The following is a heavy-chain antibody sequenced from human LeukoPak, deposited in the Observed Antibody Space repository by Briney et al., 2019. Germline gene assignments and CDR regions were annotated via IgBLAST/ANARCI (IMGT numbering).Heavy chain of an antibody. J-gene: IGHJ6*03. Sequence: SETLSLTCTVSGGSIISNYWSWIRQSAGTGLEWIGRIYGSGITDYNPSLKSRVTMSLDTSRKQFSLRLTSVTAADTAVYYCARLKFYDSTGYSPGYYMDVWGKGTTVSVFS. D-gene: IGHD3-22*01. CDR3: ARLKFYDSTGYSPGYYMDV. CDR2: IYGSGIT. CDR1: GGSIISNY. V-gene: IGHV4-4*07.